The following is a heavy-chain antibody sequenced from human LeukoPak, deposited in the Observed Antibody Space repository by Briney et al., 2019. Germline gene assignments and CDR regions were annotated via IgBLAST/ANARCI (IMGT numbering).Heavy chain of an antibody. D-gene: IGHD3-22*01. CDR2: IYYSGST. V-gene: IGHV4-59*13. J-gene: IGHJ4*02. Sequence: SETLSLTCTFSGGSISSYYWSWIRQPPGRGLEWIGYIYYSGSTNYNPSLKSRVTISVDTSKNQFSLKLSSVTAADTAVYYCARFRVERLYYDPKYYFDYWGQGTLVTVSS. CDR3: ARFRVERLYYDPKYYFDY. CDR1: GGSISSYY.